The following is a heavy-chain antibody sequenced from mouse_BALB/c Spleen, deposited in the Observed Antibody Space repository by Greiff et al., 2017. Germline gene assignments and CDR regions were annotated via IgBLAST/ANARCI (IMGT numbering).Heavy chain of an antibody. CDR1: GFTFSSFG. V-gene: IGHV5-17*02. CDR3: ARNTAGNMDY. CDR2: ISSCSSTI. Sequence: EVQLVESGGGLVQPGGSRKLSCAASGFTFSSFGMHWVRQAPEKGLEWVAYISSCSSTIYYADTVKGRFTISRDNPKNTLFLQMTSLRSEDTAMYYCARNTAGNMDYWGQGTSVTVSS. J-gene: IGHJ4*01. D-gene: IGHD1-2*01.